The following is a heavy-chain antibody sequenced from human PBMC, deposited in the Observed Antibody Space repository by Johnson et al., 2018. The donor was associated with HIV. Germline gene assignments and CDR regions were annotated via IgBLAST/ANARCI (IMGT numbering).Heavy chain of an antibody. CDR1: GFTFSSYG. CDR2: IRYDGSNK. Sequence: QVHLVESGGGVVQPGGSLRLSCAASGFTFSSYGMHWVRQAPGKGLEWVAFIRYDGSNKYYADSVKGRFTISRDNSKNTLYLQMNSLSAVDTAVYYCAAAEYDAFDIWGQGTMDTVYS. CDR3: AAAEYDAFDI. J-gene: IGHJ3*02. V-gene: IGHV3-30*02. D-gene: IGHD6-6*01.